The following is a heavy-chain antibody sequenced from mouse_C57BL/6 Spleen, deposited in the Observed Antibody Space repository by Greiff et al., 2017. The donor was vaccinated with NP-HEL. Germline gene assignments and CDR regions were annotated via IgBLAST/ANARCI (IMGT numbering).Heavy chain of an antibody. CDR2: ISDGGSYT. CDR3: ARDSWDYYAMDY. V-gene: IGHV5-4*01. Sequence: DVQLVESGGGLVKPGGSLKLSCAASGFTFSSYAMSWVRQTPEKRLEWVATISDGGSYTYYPDNVKGRFTISRDNAKNNLYLQMSHLKSEDTAMYYCARDSWDYYAMDYWGQGTSVTVSS. J-gene: IGHJ4*01. D-gene: IGHD4-1*01. CDR1: GFTFSSYA.